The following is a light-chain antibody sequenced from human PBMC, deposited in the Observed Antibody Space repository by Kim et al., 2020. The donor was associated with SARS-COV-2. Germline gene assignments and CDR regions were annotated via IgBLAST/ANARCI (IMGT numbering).Light chain of an antibody. V-gene: IGKV1-8*01. CDR2: AAS. CDR3: QQYYSYPRT. Sequence: IPGRVRQGIRSYSAVYQQKPGKAPKHLIYAASTLQSGVPSRFSGSGSGTDFTLTISCLQSEDFATYSCQQYYSYPRTFGQGTKVDIK. J-gene: IGKJ1*01. CDR1: QGIRSY.